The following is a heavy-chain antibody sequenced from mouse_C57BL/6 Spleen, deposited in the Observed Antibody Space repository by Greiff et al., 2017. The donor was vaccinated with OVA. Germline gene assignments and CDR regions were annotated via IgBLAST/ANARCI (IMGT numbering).Heavy chain of an antibody. Sequence: VQLQQPVAELVMPGASVKLSCKASGYNFTSYWMHWVKPRPGQGLEWIGEIDPSDSYTNYNQKFKGKSTLTVDKSSSTAYMQLSSLTSGDSAVYYCARYYSKAMDYWGQGTSVTVSS. CDR3: ARYYSKAMDY. V-gene: IGHV1-69*01. CDR2: IDPSDSYT. J-gene: IGHJ4*01. D-gene: IGHD2-5*01. CDR1: GYNFTSYW.